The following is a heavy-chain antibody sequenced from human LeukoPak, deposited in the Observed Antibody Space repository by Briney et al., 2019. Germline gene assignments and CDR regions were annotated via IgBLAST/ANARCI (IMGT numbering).Heavy chain of an antibody. CDR3: AKTYYYDNNGYYYFDY. CDR1: GFTVSSSY. J-gene: IGHJ4*02. V-gene: IGHV3-66*01. D-gene: IGHD3-22*01. Sequence: GGSLRLSCAASGFTVSSSYMSWVRQAPGKGLEWVSVIYSGSTTYYADSVKGRFTISRDTSKNTLYLQMNSLRAEDTAVYYCAKTYYYDNNGYYYFDYWGQGTLVTVSS. CDR2: IYSGSTT.